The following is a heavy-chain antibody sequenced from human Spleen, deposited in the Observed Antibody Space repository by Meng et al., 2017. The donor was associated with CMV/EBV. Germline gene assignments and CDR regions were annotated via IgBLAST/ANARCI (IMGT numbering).Heavy chain of an antibody. CDR1: GYTFIDYG. Sequence: ASVKVSCKASGYTFIDYGINWVRQAPGQGLEWMGWISATSGGTNYAQRLRDRVTMTTDTSTSTAYMELRSLRSDDTAVYYCAKPTSPLYYHHGMDVWGQGTTVTVSS. J-gene: IGHJ6*02. CDR2: ISATSGGT. CDR3: AKPTSPLYYHHGMDV. V-gene: IGHV1-18*01. D-gene: IGHD3-16*01.